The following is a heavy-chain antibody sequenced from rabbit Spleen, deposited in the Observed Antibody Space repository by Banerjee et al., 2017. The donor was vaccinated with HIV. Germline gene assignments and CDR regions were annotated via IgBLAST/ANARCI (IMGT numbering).Heavy chain of an antibody. CDR1: GFSFSSDFY. J-gene: IGHJ4*01. D-gene: IGHD2-1*01. CDR2: IYDGSSRSP. V-gene: IGHV1S45*01. CDR3: ARGSATMTMVIIGYYCNL. Sequence: QEQLVESGGGLVKPEGSLKLSCTASGFSFSSDFYMCWVRQAPGKGLVWIACIYDGSSRSPKYASWAKGRFTISKTSSTTVTLQMTSLTVADTATYFCARGSATMTMVIIGYYCNLWGPGSLVTVS.